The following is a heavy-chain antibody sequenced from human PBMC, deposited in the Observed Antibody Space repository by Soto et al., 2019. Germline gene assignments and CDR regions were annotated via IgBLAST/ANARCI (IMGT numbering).Heavy chain of an antibody. Sequence: LRLSCSASGFTVSSYAMSWVRQAPGKGLEWVSAISGSGGSTYYADSVKGRFTISRDNSKNTLYLQMNSLRAEDTAVYYCAKSSPAYGDYNLTGNWFEPWGQGTLVNVS. CDR1: GFTVSSYA. J-gene: IGHJ5*02. D-gene: IGHD4-17*01. CDR2: ISGSGGST. V-gene: IGHV3-23*01. CDR3: AKSSPAYGDYNLTGNWFEP.